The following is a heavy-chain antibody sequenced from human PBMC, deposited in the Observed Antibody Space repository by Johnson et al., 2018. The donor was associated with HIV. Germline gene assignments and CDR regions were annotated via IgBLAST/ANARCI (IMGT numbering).Heavy chain of an antibody. Sequence: QVQLVESGGGVVQPGGSLRLSCAASGFTFSSYGMHWVRQAPGKGLEWVSVIYSGDNTFHADSVKGRFIISRDNSKNTLYLQMNSLRAEDTAVYFCARAYTYGAFDIWGQGTMVTVSS. CDR3: ARAYTYGAFDI. D-gene: IGHD3-16*01. J-gene: IGHJ3*02. V-gene: IGHV3-NL1*01. CDR2: IYSGDNT. CDR1: GFTFSSYG.